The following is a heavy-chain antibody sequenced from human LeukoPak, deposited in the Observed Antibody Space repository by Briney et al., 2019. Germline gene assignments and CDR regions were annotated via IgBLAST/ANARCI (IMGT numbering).Heavy chain of an antibody. V-gene: IGHV4-38-2*01. J-gene: IGHJ4*02. D-gene: IGHD3-22*01. CDR3: ARLDDSSGYPMNY. CDR1: GYSISSGYY. Sequence: PSETLSLTCAVSGYSISSGYYWGWIRQPPGKGLEWIGSIYHSGSTYYNPSLKSRVTISVDTSKNQFSLKLSSVTAADTAVYYCARLDDSSGYPMNYLGQGTLVTVSS. CDR2: IYHSGST.